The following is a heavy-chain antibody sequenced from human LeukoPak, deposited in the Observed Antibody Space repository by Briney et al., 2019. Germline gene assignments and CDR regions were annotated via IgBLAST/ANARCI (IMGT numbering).Heavy chain of an antibody. J-gene: IGHJ5*02. Sequence: ASVKVSCKASGGTFSSYAISWVRQAPAQGLEWMGGIIPIFGTANYAQKFQGRVTITADESTSTAYMELSSLRSEDTAVYYCARDRYCSSTSCLNWFDPWGQGTLVTVSS. D-gene: IGHD2-2*01. CDR3: ARDRYCSSTSCLNWFDP. CDR2: IIPIFGTA. V-gene: IGHV1-69*13. CDR1: GGTFSSYA.